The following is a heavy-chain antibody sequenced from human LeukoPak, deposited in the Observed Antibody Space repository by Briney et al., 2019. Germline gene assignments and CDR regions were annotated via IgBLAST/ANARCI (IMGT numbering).Heavy chain of an antibody. D-gene: IGHD3-10*01. CDR3: AKGLLLWFGEPGGFDY. CDR1: GFTFSSYT. J-gene: IGHJ4*02. V-gene: IGHV3-23*01. Sequence: PGGSLRLSRAASGFTFSSYTMRWVRQAPGKGLEWVSAISGSGGSTYYTDSVKGRFTISRDNSKNTLYLQMNSLRADDTALYYCAKGLLLWFGEPGGFDYWGQGTLVTVSS. CDR2: ISGSGGST.